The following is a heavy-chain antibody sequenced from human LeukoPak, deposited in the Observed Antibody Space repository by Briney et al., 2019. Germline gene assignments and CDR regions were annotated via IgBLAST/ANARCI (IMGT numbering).Heavy chain of an antibody. V-gene: IGHV3-30-3*01. J-gene: IGHJ4*02. D-gene: IGHD6-13*01. CDR1: GFTFSSYA. CDR3: AKDSSSWYYFDY. CDR2: ISYDGSNK. Sequence: EGSLRLSCAASGFTFSSYAMHWVRQAPGKGLEWVAVISYDGSNKYYADSVKGRFTISRDNSKNTLYLQMNSLRAEDTAVYYCAKDSSSWYYFDYWGQGTLVTVSS.